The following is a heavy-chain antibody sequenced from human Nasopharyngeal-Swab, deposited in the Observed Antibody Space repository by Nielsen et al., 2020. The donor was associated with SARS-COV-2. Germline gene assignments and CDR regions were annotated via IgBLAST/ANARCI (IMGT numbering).Heavy chain of an antibody. J-gene: IGHJ6*02. CDR3: ARDPTPPEYCSGGSCYSGDYYYGMDV. CDR2: INPSGGST. D-gene: IGHD2-15*01. CDR1: GYTFTSYY. Sequence: ASVKVSCKASGYTFTSYYMHWVRQAPGQGLEWMGIINPSGGSTSYAQKFQGRVTMTRDTSTSTVYMELSSLRSEDPAVYYCARDPTPPEYCSGGSCYSGDYYYGMDVWGQGTTVTVSS. V-gene: IGHV1-46*01.